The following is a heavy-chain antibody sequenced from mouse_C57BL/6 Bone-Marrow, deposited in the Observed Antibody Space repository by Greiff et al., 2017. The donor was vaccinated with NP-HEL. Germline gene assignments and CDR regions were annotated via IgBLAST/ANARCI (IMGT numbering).Heavy chain of an antibody. D-gene: IGHD2-5*01. V-gene: IGHV1-15*01. Sequence: QVQLQQSGAELVRPGASVTLSCKASGYTFTDYEMHWVKQTPVHGLEWIGAIDPETGGTAYNQRFKGKAILTADKSSSTAYMELRSLTSEDSAVYYCTRSGSKPSYWYFDVWGTGTTVTVSS. CDR1: GYTFTDYE. CDR3: TRSGSKPSYWYFDV. J-gene: IGHJ1*03. CDR2: IDPETGGT.